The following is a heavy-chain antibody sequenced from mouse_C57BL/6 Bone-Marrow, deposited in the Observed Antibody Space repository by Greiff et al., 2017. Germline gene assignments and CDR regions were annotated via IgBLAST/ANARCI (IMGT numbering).Heavy chain of an antibody. CDR1: GFTFSSYA. CDR3: ARDRRAYYSNWNYFDY. V-gene: IGHV5-4*01. D-gene: IGHD2-5*01. CDR2: ISDGGSYT. Sequence: EVQVVESGGGLVKPGGSLKLSCAASGFTFSSYAMSWVRQTPEKRLEWVATISDGGSYTYYPDNVKGRFTFSRDNAKNNLYLQMSHLKSEDTAMYYCARDRRAYYSNWNYFDYWGQGTTLTVSS. J-gene: IGHJ2*01.